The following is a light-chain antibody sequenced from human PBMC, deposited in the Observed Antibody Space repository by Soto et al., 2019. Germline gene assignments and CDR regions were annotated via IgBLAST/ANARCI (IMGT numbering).Light chain of an antibody. Sequence: EIVLTQSPGTLSLSPGERATLSCRASQSVSSSYLAWYQQKPGQAPRLLIYGASSRATGIPDRFSGSGSGTAVTLPISRLEPEEFAVYYYQQYGSSPPWTFGQGTKVEIK. CDR2: GAS. J-gene: IGKJ1*01. CDR1: QSVSSSY. CDR3: QQYGSSPPWT. V-gene: IGKV3-20*01.